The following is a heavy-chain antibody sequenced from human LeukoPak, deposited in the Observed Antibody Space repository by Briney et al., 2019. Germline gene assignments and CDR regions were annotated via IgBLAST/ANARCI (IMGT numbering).Heavy chain of an antibody. CDR2: IATSSSTI. CDR3: ARDGYNLGYDY. CDR1: GFTFSTYT. V-gene: IGHV3-48*04. Sequence: GGSLRLSCAASGFTFSTYTMNWVRQPPGKGLEWVSNIATSSSTIYYADSVKGRFTISRDNAKNSLYLQMNSLRAEDTAVYYCARDGYNLGYDYWGQGTLVTVSS. J-gene: IGHJ4*02. D-gene: IGHD5-24*01.